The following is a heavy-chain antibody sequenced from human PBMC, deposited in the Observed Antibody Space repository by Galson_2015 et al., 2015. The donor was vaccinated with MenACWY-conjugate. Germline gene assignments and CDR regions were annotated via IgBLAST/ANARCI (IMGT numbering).Heavy chain of an antibody. J-gene: IGHJ4*02. V-gene: IGHV3-43*01. D-gene: IGHD3-22*01. Sequence: SLRLSCAASGFTFDDYTMHWVRQAPGKGLEWVSLISWDGGSTYYADSVKGRFTISRDNSKNSLYLQMNSLRTEDTALYYCATSRYDSSGYYDYWGQGTLVTVSS. CDR3: ATSRYDSSGYYDY. CDR2: ISWDGGST. CDR1: GFTFDDYT.